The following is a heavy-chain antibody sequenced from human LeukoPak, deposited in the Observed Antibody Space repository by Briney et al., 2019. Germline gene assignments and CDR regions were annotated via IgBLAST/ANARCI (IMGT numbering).Heavy chain of an antibody. CDR1: GFTFSSYA. V-gene: IGHV3-23*01. D-gene: IGHD2-15*01. CDR3: AKGTSSSCYSAPNY. CDR2: TCSNDNNT. Sequence: HPGGSLRLSCAASGFTFSSYAMNWVRQAPGKGLEWVSATCSNDNNTYYANSVKGRFTISRDNSKNTLSLQLNSLRAEDTAVYYCAKGTSSSCYSAPNYWGQGTLVTVSS. J-gene: IGHJ4*02.